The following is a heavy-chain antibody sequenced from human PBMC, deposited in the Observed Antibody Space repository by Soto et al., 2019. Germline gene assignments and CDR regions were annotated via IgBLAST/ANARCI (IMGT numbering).Heavy chain of an antibody. CDR3: ARGFRAMSWEGDY. V-gene: IGHV1-8*01. CDR1: GYTFTSYD. D-gene: IGHD5-18*01. CDR2: MNPNSGNT. Sequence: QVQLVQSGAEVKKPGASVKVSCKASGYTFTSYDINWVRQATGQGLEWMGWMNPNSGNTDYAQKFQGRVTMTRNTTIATDYTALSSLRSEDTAVYYCARGFRAMSWEGDYWGQGTLVTVSS. J-gene: IGHJ4*02.